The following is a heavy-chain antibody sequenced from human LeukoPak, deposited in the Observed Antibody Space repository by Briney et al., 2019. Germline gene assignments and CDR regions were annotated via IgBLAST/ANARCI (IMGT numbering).Heavy chain of an antibody. J-gene: IGHJ4*02. D-gene: IGHD6-13*01. CDR1: GDSVSSNSAA. Sequence: SSQTLSLTCALSGDSVSSNSAAWNWVRQSPSRGLEWLGRTYYRSKWYNDYAVSVKSRITINPDTSKNQFSLQLNSVTPEDTAVYYCARTKGLKDGIAATDYWGQGTLVTVSS. V-gene: IGHV6-1*01. CDR2: TYYRSKWYN. CDR3: ARTKGLKDGIAATDY.